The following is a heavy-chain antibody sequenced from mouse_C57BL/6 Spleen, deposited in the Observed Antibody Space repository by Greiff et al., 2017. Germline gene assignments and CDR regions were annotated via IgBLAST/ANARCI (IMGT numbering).Heavy chain of an antibody. CDR2: IYPGSGST. J-gene: IGHJ3*01. D-gene: IGHD3-3*01. Sequence: QVQLQQPGAELVKPGASVKMSCKASGYTFTSYWITWVKQRPGQGLEWIGDIYPGSGSTNYNEKFKSKATLTVDTSSNTAYMQLSSLTSEDSAVYYCVRRGQLSAWFAYWGQGTLVTVSA. CDR1: GYTFTSYW. V-gene: IGHV1-55*01. CDR3: VRRGQLSAWFAY.